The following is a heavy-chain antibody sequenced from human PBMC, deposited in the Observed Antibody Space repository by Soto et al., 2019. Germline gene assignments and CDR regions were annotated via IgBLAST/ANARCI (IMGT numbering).Heavy chain of an antibody. J-gene: IGHJ3*02. D-gene: IGHD2-21*02. CDR2: IIPIFGTA. CDR1: GGTFSSYA. Sequence: QVQLVQSGAEVTKPGSSVKVSCKASGGTFSSYAISWVRQAPGQGLEWMGGIIPIFGTANYAQKFQGRVTITADESTSTAYMELSRLRSEDAAAYYCARPLADCGGDCYHAFDIWGPGTMVTVSS. CDR3: ARPLADCGGDCYHAFDI. V-gene: IGHV1-69*12.